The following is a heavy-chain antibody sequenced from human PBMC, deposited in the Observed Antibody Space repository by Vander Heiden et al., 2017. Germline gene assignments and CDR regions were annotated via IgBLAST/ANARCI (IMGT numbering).Heavy chain of an antibody. D-gene: IGHD6-19*01. J-gene: IGHJ4*02. CDR1: GYPVTGYY. Sequence: QVQLVQSGAEVKKPGASVQVSCNASGYPVTGYYMHWVRQAPGQGLEGMGWINPNSGGTNYAQKFQGRVTMTRDTSISTAYMELSRLRSDDTAVYYCARDVGDGWALGYWGQGTLVTVSS. CDR3: ARDVGDGWALGY. V-gene: IGHV1-2*02. CDR2: INPNSGGT.